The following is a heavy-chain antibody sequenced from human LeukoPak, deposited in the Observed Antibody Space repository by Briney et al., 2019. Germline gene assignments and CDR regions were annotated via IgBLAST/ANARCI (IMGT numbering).Heavy chain of an antibody. J-gene: IGHJ5*02. CDR2: INPSGGST. CDR1: GYTFTSYY. Sequence: ASVKVSCKASGYTFTSYYMHWVRQAPGQGLEWMGIINPSGGSTSYAQKFQGRVTMTTDTSTSTAYMELRSLRSDDTAVYYCARGLDSSSWPMHNWFDPWGQGTLVTVSS. D-gene: IGHD6-13*01. V-gene: IGHV1-46*01. CDR3: ARGLDSSSWPMHNWFDP.